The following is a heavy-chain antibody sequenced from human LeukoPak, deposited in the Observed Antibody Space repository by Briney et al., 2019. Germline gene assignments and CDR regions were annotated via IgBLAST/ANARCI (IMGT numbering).Heavy chain of an antibody. J-gene: IGHJ4*02. V-gene: IGHV4-30-4*08. D-gene: IGHD2-15*01. CDR2: IYYSGST. CDR3: ARVGRRNCSGGSCYDFDY. Sequence: SRTLSLTCNVSGGSISSGDYYWSWIRQPPGKGREWIGNIYYSGSTNYNPSLKSRVTVSVDTSKNQFSLKLSSVTAADTAVYYCARVGRRNCSGGSCYDFDYWGQGALVIVSS. CDR1: GGSISSGDYY.